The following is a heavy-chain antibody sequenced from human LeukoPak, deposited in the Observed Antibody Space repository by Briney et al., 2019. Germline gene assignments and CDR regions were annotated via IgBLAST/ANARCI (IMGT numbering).Heavy chain of an antibody. Sequence: SKTLSLTCTVSGGTISSYYWSWIRQPPGKGLEWIGYIYYSGSTNYNPALKNRVTISVDTSKNQFSLKLSSVTAADTAVYYCARTSSGYYRKLDYWGQGTLVSVSS. V-gene: IGHV4-59*08. J-gene: IGHJ4*02. CDR2: IYYSGST. CDR3: ARTSSGYYRKLDY. D-gene: IGHD3-22*01. CDR1: GGTISSYY.